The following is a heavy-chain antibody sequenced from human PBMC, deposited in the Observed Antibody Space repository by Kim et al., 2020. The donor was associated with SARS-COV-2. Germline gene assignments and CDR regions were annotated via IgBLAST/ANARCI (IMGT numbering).Heavy chain of an antibody. D-gene: IGHD4-17*01. CDR2: INPGDGTT. CDR1: VYTFIIHA. CDR3: TRDSRTTTVTTYYGVDV. V-gene: IGHV1-3*01. J-gene: IGHJ6*02. Sequence: ASVKVSCKASVYTFIIHAMHWVRQAPGQRLEWMGWINPGDGTTTYSQKFQGRVAITRDTSASTAYMELSSLGSEDTAVYYCTRDSRTTTVTTYYGVDVWGQGTTVTVSS.